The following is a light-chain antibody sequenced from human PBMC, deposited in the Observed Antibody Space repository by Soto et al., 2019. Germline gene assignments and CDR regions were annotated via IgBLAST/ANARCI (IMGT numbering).Light chain of an antibody. CDR1: HRVSSY. CDR3: QQRSNWPIT. Sequence: EIVMTQSPATLSVSPGERATLSCRASHRVSSYLAWYQQRPGQAPRLLIYGASTRATGIPARFSGSASGTEFTLTISSLQSEDFAVYYCQQRSNWPITFGQGTRLEI. CDR2: GAS. V-gene: IGKV3-15*01. J-gene: IGKJ5*01.